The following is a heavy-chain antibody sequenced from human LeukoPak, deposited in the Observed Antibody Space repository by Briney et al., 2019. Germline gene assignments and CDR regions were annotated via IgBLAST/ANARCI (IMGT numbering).Heavy chain of an antibody. D-gene: IGHD6-19*01. V-gene: IGHV3-66*01. CDR3: ARGNTGYSSAWGRDFGY. CDR1: GFSVSGHY. Sequence: GGSLRLSCAASGFSVSGHYMSWVRQAPGKGLEWVSVLYSGGDTYYADSVKGRFTISRDTSKNTLYLQMNGLRAEDTAVYYCARGNTGYSSAWGRDFGYWGQGTLVTVSS. J-gene: IGHJ4*02. CDR2: LYSGGDT.